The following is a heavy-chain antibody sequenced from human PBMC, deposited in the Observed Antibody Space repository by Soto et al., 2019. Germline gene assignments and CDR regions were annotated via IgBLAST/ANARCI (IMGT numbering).Heavy chain of an antibody. D-gene: IGHD3-10*01. J-gene: IGHJ4*02. V-gene: IGHV4-34*01. CDR1: GGSFSGYY. CDR2: INHSGST. CDR3: ARRRYYYGSGSYSYFDY. Sequence: QVQLQQWGAGLLKPSETLSLTCAVYGGSFSGYYWSWIRQPPGKGLEWSGEINHSGSTNYNPSLKSRVTISVDTSKNQFSLKLSSVTAADTAVYYCARRRYYYGSGSYSYFDYWGQGTLVTVSS.